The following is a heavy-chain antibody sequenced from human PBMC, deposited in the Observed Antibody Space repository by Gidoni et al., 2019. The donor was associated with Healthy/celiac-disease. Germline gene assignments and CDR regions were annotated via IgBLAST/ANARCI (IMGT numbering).Heavy chain of an antibody. V-gene: IGHV4-39*01. Sequence: QLQLQESGPGLVKPSETLSLTCTVPGGSISSSSYYWGWIRQPPGKGLEWIGSIYYSGSTYYNPSLKSRVTISVDTSKNQFSLKLSSVTAADTAVYYCARHEDCSSTSCYGAFDIWGQGTMVTVSS. CDR3: ARHEDCSSTSCYGAFDI. J-gene: IGHJ3*02. CDR2: IYYSGST. D-gene: IGHD2-2*01. CDR1: GGSISSSSYY.